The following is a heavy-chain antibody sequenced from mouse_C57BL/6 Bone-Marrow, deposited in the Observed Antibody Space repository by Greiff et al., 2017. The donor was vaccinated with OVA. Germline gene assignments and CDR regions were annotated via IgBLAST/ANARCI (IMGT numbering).Heavy chain of an antibody. D-gene: IGHD1-1*01. Sequence: EVHLVESGGGLVQPGGSLKLSCAASGFTFSDYYMYWVRQTPEKRLEWVAYISNGGGSTYYPDTVKGRFTISRDNAKNTLYLQMSRLKSEDTAMYYCARRATTVVARDAMDYWGQGTSVTVSS. CDR3: ARRATTVVARDAMDY. CDR2: ISNGGGST. J-gene: IGHJ4*01. CDR1: GFTFSDYY. V-gene: IGHV5-12*01.